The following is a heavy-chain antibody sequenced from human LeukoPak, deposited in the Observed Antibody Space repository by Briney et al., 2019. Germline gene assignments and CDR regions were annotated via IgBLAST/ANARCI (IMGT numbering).Heavy chain of an antibody. CDR2: IHYTGST. V-gene: IGHV4-59*11. Sequence: PSETLSLTCSVSGGSIISHYWSWIRQPPGNGLEWIGYIHYTGSTNYNPSLKSRVTISVDTSKNQFSLKLTSVTAGDTAVYYCARGGWSLDLWGRGTLVTVSS. J-gene: IGHJ2*01. CDR3: ARGGWSLDL. CDR1: GGSIISHY.